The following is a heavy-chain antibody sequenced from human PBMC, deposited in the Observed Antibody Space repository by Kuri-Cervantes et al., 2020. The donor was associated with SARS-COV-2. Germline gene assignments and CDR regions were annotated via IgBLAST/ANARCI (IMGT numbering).Heavy chain of an antibody. J-gene: IGHJ4*02. V-gene: IGHV4-61*08. D-gene: IGHD3-9*01. CDR1: GGSISSGDYY. CDR2: IYYSGST. Sequence: SETLSLTCTVSGGSISSGDYYWSWIRQPPGKGLEWIGYIYYSGSTYYNPSLKSRVTISVDTSKNQFSLKLSSVTAADTAVYYCVRVSYDILTGYYLSPTFDYWGQGTLVTVSS. CDR3: VRVSYDILTGYYLSPTFDY.